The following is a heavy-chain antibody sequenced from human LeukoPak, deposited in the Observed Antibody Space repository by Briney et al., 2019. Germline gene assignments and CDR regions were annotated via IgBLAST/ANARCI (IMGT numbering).Heavy chain of an antibody. CDR3: ARLRGSYGGDAFDI. Sequence: SETLSLTCTVSGDSISNSRYSWGWIRQPPGKGLEWIGTTSYSGSAYYNPSLKSRVTISVDTSKNQFSLKLSSVTAADTAVFYCARLRGSYGGDAFDIWGQGTMVTDSS. V-gene: IGHV4-39*01. J-gene: IGHJ3*02. CDR1: GDSISNSRYS. CDR2: TSYSGSA. D-gene: IGHD3-16*01.